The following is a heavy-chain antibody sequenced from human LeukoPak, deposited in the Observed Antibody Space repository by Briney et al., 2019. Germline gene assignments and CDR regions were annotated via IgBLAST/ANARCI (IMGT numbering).Heavy chain of an antibody. D-gene: IGHD3-9*01. CDR3: ARDLGNSGTEHYDILTGYLSRYYYYGMDV. V-gene: IGHV3-30-3*01. CDR1: GFTFSSYA. Sequence: AGGSLRLSCAASGFTFSSYAMHWVRQAPGKGLEWVAVISYDGSNKYYADSVKGRFTISRDNSKNTLYLQMNSLRAEDTAVYYCARDLGNSGTEHYDILTGYLSRYYYYGMDVWGQGTTVTVSS. CDR2: ISYDGSNK. J-gene: IGHJ6*02.